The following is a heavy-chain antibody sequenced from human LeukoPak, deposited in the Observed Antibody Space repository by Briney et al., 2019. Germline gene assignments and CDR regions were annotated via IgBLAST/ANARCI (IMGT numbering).Heavy chain of an antibody. J-gene: IGHJ5*02. CDR2: INPSGGSP. D-gene: IGHD3-16*01. CDR3: ERGGQVAPQPGNWFDP. V-gene: IGHV1-46*01. CDR1: GYTFISNY. Sequence: ASVKVSCKAYGYTFISNYLNWVRQTPAQGLEWVEIINPSGGSPNYAQKFHGRVTMTRDMSTSTVYMTLTSMKADDTAVYYCERGGQVAPQPGNWFDPLGQGALVTVCS.